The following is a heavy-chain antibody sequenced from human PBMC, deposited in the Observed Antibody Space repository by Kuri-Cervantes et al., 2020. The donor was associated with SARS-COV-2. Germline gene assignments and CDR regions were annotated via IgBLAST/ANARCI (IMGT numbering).Heavy chain of an antibody. CDR2: IYHSGST. D-gene: IGHD6-6*01. V-gene: IGHV4-30-2*01. Sequence: LRLSCTVSGGSISSGGNYWNWIRQPPGKGLEWIGHIYHSGSTEYNPFLKSRVIMSVDRSKNHFSLRLSSVTAADTAVYYCARFTEYSSSLLDYWGQGTLVTVSS. CDR3: ARFTEYSSSLLDY. J-gene: IGHJ4*02. CDR1: GGSISSGGNY.